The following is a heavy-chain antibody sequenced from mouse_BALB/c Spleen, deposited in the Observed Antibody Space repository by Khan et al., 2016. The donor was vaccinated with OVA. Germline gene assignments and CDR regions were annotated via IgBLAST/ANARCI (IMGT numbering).Heavy chain of an antibody. V-gene: IGHV1-5*01. CDR2: IYPGNSGT. J-gene: IGHJ2*01. Sequence: EVQLQESGTVLARPGASVKMSCKASGYTFTNYWMHWVKRRPGQGLEWIATIYPGNSGTNYNQKFTGKAKLTAVTSTSTAYLELSSLTNEDCAVYYCARNGFGNYEIWDYWGQGTTLTVSS. CDR3: ARNGFGNYEIWDY. D-gene: IGHD2-1*01. CDR1: GYTFTNYW.